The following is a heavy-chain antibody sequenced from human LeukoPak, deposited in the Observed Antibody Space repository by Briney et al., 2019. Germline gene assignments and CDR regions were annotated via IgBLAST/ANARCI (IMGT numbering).Heavy chain of an antibody. CDR3: ARAMRRARGYCSSTSCLTGAPWFDP. CDR2: ISSNGGST. J-gene: IGHJ5*02. CDR1: GFTFSSYA. Sequence: GGSLRLSCAASGFTFSSYAMHWVRQAPGKGLEYVSAISSNGGSTYYANSVKGRFTISRDNSKSTLYLQMGSLRAEDMAVYYCARAMRRARGYCSSTSCLTGAPWFDPWGQGTLVTVSS. D-gene: IGHD2-2*01. V-gene: IGHV3-64*01.